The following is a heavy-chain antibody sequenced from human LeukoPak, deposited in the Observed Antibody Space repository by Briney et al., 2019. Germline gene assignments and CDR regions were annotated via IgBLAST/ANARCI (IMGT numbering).Heavy chain of an antibody. J-gene: IGHJ4*02. V-gene: IGHV1-2*02. CDR1: GYTFTGYY. CDR2: INPNSGGT. CDR3: AREYYYDSSGYLVY. D-gene: IGHD3-22*01. Sequence: ASVKVSCKASGYTFTGYYMHWVRQAPGQGLEWMGWINPNSGGTNYAQKFQGRVTMTRDTSISTAYMELSRLRSDDTAVYYCAREYYYDSSGYLVYWGQGTLVTVSS.